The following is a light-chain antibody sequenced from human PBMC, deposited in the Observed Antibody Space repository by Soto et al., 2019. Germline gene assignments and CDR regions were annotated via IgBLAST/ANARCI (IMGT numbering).Light chain of an antibody. J-gene: IGLJ2*01. CDR1: SSNIGLND. CDR3: AAWDDSLNGPV. Sequence: QSVLTQPPSASGTPGQTVTISCSGSSSNIGLNDVHWYRQLSGTAPQILIYDTNQQATGVPDRFSGSRSGTSDSLAIHGLQSEDEADYHCAAWDDSLNGPVFGGGTKVTVL. V-gene: IGLV1-44*01. CDR2: DTN.